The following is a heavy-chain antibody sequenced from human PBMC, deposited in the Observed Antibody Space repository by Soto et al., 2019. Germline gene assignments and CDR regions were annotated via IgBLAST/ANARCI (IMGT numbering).Heavy chain of an antibody. V-gene: IGHV3-48*02. D-gene: IGHD6-6*01. CDR2: ISSSGSTI. CDR1: GFIFSSYT. J-gene: IGHJ4*02. CDR3: ARDKGIAARPGPYFDY. Sequence: GGSLRLSCAASGFIFSSYTMNWVRQAPGKGLEWVSYISSSGSTIYYADSVKGRFTISRDNAKNSLYLQMNSLRDEDTAVYYCARDKGIAARPGPYFDYWGQGALVTVSS.